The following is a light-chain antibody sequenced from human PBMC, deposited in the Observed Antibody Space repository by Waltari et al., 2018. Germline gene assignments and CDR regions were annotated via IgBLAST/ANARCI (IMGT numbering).Light chain of an antibody. CDR3: QAWDSGSYVV. V-gene: IGLV3-1*01. CDR2: QDN. CDR1: NLESKF. Sequence: SYDLTQPPALSVSPGATATITCSGENLESKFVYWYQQKAGQSPVLVVFQDNKRPSGIPERFSGSNSGSTATLIISGSQAMDEADYYCQAWDSGSYVVFGGGTKLTVL. J-gene: IGLJ2*01.